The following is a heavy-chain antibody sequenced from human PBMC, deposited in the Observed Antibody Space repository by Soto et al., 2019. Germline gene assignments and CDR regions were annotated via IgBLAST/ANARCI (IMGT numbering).Heavy chain of an antibody. CDR2: IYYSGST. CDR3: ARSLWFGELLPNWFDP. CDR1: GGSISSYY. D-gene: IGHD3-10*01. Sequence: SETLSLTCTVSGGSISSYYWSWIRQPPGKGLEWIGYIYYSGSTNYNPSLKSRVTISVDTSKNQFSLKLSSVTAADTAVYYCARSLWFGELLPNWFDPWGQGTLVTVSS. J-gene: IGHJ5*02. V-gene: IGHV4-59*01.